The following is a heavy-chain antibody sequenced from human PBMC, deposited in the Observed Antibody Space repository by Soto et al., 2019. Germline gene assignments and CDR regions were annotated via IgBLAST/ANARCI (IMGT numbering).Heavy chain of an antibody. CDR2: IWYDGSNK. D-gene: IGHD6-6*01. CDR1: GFAFSSYG. CDR3: ARSPPGVAGRYYFDF. J-gene: IGHJ4*02. Sequence: QVQLVESAGGEVQPGRSLRLSCAASGFAFSSYGMHWVRQTPGKGLEWVALIWYDGSNKYYADSVKGRFTISRDNSKNTLYLQMHSLRAEDTAVYFCARSPPGVAGRYYFDFWGQGTLVTVSS. V-gene: IGHV3-33*01.